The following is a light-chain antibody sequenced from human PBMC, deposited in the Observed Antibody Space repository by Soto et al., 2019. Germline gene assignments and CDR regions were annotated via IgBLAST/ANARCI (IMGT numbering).Light chain of an antibody. CDR1: QSVLYSSNNKNY. Sequence: DIVMTQSPDSLAVSLGERATINCKSSQSVLYSSNNKNYLAWYQQKPGQPPKLLIYWASTRESGVPARFSGSGSGTEFTLTINSLQSEDFAVYYCQQYDDWPETFGQGTKVDNK. V-gene: IGKV4-1*01. CDR2: WAS. J-gene: IGKJ1*01. CDR3: QQYDDWPET.